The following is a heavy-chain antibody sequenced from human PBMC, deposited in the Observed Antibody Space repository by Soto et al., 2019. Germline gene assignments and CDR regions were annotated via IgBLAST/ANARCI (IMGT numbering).Heavy chain of an antibody. CDR3: ARVYPQRYFDWLYYYYYYMDV. CDR2: MNPNSGNT. D-gene: IGHD3-9*01. Sequence: ASVKVSCKASGYTFTSYDINWVRQATGQGLEWMGWMNPNSGNTGYAQKFQGRVTMTRNTSISTAYMELSSLRSEDTAVYYCARVYPQRYFDWLYYYYYYMDVWGKGTTVTAP. CDR1: GYTFTSYD. V-gene: IGHV1-8*01. J-gene: IGHJ6*03.